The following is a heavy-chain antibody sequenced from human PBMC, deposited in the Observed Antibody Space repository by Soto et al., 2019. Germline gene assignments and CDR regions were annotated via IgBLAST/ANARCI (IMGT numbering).Heavy chain of an antibody. Sequence: PGGSLRLSCAASGFTFSNYCMHWVRQAPGKGLVWVSRINSDGSTTSHADSVKGRFTISRDNAKNTLYLQMNSLRAEDTAVYYCARLPGYSTGWTPFDFWGQGTQVTVSS. J-gene: IGHJ4*02. D-gene: IGHD6-19*01. CDR2: INSDGSTT. CDR3: ARLPGYSTGWTPFDF. CDR1: GFTFSNYC. V-gene: IGHV3-74*01.